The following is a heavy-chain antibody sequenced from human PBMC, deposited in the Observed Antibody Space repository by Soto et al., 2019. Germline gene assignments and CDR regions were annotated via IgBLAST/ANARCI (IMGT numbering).Heavy chain of an antibody. CDR3: ARIQRISMIVVSKPYFDY. D-gene: IGHD3-22*01. J-gene: IGHJ4*02. V-gene: IGHV2-26*01. Sequence: QVTLKESGPVLVNPTEPLTLTCTVSGFSLSNPRMGVSWIRQPPGKALEWLAHIFSNDEKSYSTSLKSRLTISRDTAKSQVVLTMTNMDPVDTATYYCARIQRISMIVVSKPYFDYWGQGALVTVSS. CDR1: GFSLSNPRMG. CDR2: IFSNDEK.